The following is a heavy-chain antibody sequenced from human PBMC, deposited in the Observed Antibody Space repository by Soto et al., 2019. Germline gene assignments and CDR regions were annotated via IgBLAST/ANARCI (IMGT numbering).Heavy chain of an antibody. Sequence: SETLSLTCTVSGGSISSGGYYWSWIRQHPGKGLEWIGYIYYSGSTYYNPSLKSRVTISVDTSKNQFSLKLSSVTAADTAVYYCARTSIMTTYPRFDPWGQGTLVTVSS. J-gene: IGHJ5*02. D-gene: IGHD3-16*01. CDR3: ARTSIMTTYPRFDP. CDR2: IYYSGST. V-gene: IGHV4-31*03. CDR1: GGSISSGGYY.